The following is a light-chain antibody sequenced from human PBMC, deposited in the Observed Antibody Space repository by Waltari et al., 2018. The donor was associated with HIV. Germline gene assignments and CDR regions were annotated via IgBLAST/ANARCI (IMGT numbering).Light chain of an antibody. J-gene: IGKJ1*01. V-gene: IGKV3-15*01. CDR2: GAS. Sequence: ETVMTQSPGTLSLSPGGRATLSCRASQNVFSDLAWYHQKPGQPPRLLIFGASKRATGVPARFSGSGSGTEFTLTITSLQTEDYGLYHCQQYKTWPLTFGQGTRVEIK. CDR3: QQYKTWPLT. CDR1: QNVFSD.